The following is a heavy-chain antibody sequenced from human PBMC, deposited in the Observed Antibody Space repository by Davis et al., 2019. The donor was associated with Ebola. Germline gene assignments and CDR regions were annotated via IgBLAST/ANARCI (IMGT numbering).Heavy chain of an antibody. Sequence: GGSLRLSCAASGFTFSSYSMNWVRQAPGKGLEWVSSISSSSSYIYYADPVKGRFTISRDNAKNSLYLQMNSLRAEDTAVYYCARSLWYYGMDVWGQGTTVTVSS. J-gene: IGHJ6*02. V-gene: IGHV3-21*01. CDR3: ARSLWYYGMDV. D-gene: IGHD3-16*01. CDR2: ISSSSSYI. CDR1: GFTFSSYS.